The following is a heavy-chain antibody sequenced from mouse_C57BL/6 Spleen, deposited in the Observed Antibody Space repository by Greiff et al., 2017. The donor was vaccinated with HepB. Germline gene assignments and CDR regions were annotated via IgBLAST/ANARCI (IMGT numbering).Heavy chain of an antibody. Sequence: VQLKESGPGLVKPSQSLSLTCSVTGYSITSGYYWNWIRQFPGNKLEWMGYISYDGSNNYNPSLKNRISITRDTSKNQFFLKLNSVTTEDTATYYCASHYDYPLAYWGQGTLVTVSA. V-gene: IGHV3-6*01. CDR1: GYSITSGYY. CDR3: ASHYDYPLAY. D-gene: IGHD2-4*01. J-gene: IGHJ3*01. CDR2: ISYDGSN.